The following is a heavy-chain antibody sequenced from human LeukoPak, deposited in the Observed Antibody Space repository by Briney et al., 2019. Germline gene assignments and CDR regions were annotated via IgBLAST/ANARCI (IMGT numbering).Heavy chain of an antibody. V-gene: IGHV4-31*03. D-gene: IGHD4/OR15-4a*01. Sequence: PSETLSHTCTVSGGSISSGGYYWSWIRQHPGKGLEWIGYIYYSGSTYYNPSLKSRVTISVDTSKNQFTLQLNSVTAADTAVYYCVRHDGRGGATMGAFDSWGQGSLVTVSS. CDR3: VRHDGRGGATMGAFDS. J-gene: IGHJ5*01. CDR2: IYYSGST. CDR1: GGSISSGGYY.